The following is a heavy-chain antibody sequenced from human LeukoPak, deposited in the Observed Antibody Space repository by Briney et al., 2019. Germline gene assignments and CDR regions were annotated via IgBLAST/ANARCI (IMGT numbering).Heavy chain of an antibody. CDR1: GFTFRNYG. CDR3: AKENEHPYCRTTSCWPLGN. D-gene: IGHD2-2*01. V-gene: IGHV3-30*18. Sequence: GRSLRLSCAASGFTFRNYGMHWVRQAPGKGLEWVAVITYDGSKIYYADSVKGRSTISRDNPKNTLDLQMNSLRADDTAVYYCAKENEHPYCRTTSCWPLGNWGQGTLVSVSS. CDR2: ITYDGSKI. J-gene: IGHJ4*02.